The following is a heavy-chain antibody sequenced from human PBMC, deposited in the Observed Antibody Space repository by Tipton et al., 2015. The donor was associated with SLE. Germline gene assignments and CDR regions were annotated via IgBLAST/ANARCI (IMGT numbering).Heavy chain of an antibody. Sequence: SLRLSCAASGFTVNTKYMTWVRQAPGKGLEWVSVIYVGGTTYHADSVKGRFSISRDNSKNTLYLQMNSLRAEDTAVYYCARSLTIYYYYGMDVWGQGTTVTVSS. D-gene: IGHD3-3*01. CDR2: IYVGGTT. CDR1: GFTVNTKY. V-gene: IGHV3-53*05. CDR3: ARSLTIYYYYGMDV. J-gene: IGHJ6*02.